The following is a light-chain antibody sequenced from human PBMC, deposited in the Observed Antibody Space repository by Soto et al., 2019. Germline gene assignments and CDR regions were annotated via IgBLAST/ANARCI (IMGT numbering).Light chain of an antibody. J-gene: IGKJ4*01. CDR2: DAS. CDR3: QKYNSWPLT. V-gene: IGKV3-15*01. Sequence: EIVMTQSPATLSVSPGERATLSCRASQSIGNNLAWYQQKPGQAPRLLIYDASTRATGIPARFSGSGSGTEFALTISSLQSEDFAVYSCQKYNSWPLTFGGGTKVDIK. CDR1: QSIGNN.